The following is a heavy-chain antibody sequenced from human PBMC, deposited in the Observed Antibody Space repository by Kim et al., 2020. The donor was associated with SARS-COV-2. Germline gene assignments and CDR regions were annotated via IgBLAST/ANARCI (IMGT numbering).Heavy chain of an antibody. V-gene: IGHV4-4*07. CDR1: GGSISSYY. CDR2: IYTSGST. Sequence: SETLSLTCTVSGGSISSYYWSWIRQPAGKGLEWIGRIYTSGSTNYNPSLKSRVTMSVDTSKNQFSLKLSSVTAADTAVYYCARVDSGYDFEAFDIWGQGTMVTVSP. D-gene: IGHD5-12*01. CDR3: ARVDSGYDFEAFDI. J-gene: IGHJ3*02.